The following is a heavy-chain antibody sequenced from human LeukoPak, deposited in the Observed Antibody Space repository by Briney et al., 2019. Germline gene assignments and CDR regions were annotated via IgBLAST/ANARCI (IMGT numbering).Heavy chain of an antibody. V-gene: IGHV1-69*05. D-gene: IGHD2-21*02. J-gene: IGHJ4*02. CDR1: GGTFSSYA. CDR2: IIPIFGTA. CDR3: ARDMAYCGGDCYHFDY. Sequence: SVKVSCKASGGTFSSYAISLVRQAPGQGLEWMGRIIPIFGTANYAQKLQGRVTITTDESTSTAYMELSSLRSKDTAVYYCARDMAYCGGDCYHFDYWGQGTLVTVSS.